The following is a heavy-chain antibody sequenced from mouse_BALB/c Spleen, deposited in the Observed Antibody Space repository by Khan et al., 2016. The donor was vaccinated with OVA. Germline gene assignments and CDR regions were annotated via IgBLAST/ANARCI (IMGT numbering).Heavy chain of an antibody. D-gene: IGHD2-2*01. J-gene: IGHJ4*01. CDR3: ARSLVDYYAMDY. Sequence: EVELVESGGGLVKPGGSLKLSCSAAGFTFSSYAMSWVRQTPEKRLELVATISSGGHYTFYPDSVKGRFTISRDNARNTLYLQMSSLRSEDTAMXSCARSLVDYYAMDYWGQGTSVTVSS. CDR1: GFTFSSYA. CDR2: ISSGGHYT. V-gene: IGHV5-9-3*01.